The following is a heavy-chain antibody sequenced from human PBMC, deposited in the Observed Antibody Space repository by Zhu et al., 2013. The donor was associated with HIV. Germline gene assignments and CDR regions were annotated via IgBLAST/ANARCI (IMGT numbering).Heavy chain of an antibody. CDR3: ARANYYDSSGHPLGWFDP. CDR1: GYTFTSYG. D-gene: IGHD3-22*01. J-gene: IGHJ5*02. V-gene: IGHV1-18*01. Sequence: QVQLVQSGAEVKKPGASVKVSCKASGYTFTSYGISWVRQAPGQGLEWMGWISAYNGNTNYAQKLQGRVTMTTDTSTSTAYMELRSLRSDDTAVYYCARANYYDSSGHPLGWFDPGAREPWSTVSS. CDR2: ISAYNGNT.